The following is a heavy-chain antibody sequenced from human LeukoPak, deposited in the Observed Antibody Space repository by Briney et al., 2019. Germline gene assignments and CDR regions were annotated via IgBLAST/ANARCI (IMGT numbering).Heavy chain of an antibody. J-gene: IGHJ4*02. Sequence: PGGSLRLSCAASEFSVGSNYMTWVRQAPGKGLEWVSLIYSGGSTYYADSVKGRFTISRDNSKNTLYLQMNSLRAEDTAVYYCARDPYDSSSYYYSYFDYWGQGTLVTVSS. V-gene: IGHV3-66*01. CDR1: EFSVGSNY. CDR2: IYSGGST. D-gene: IGHD3-22*01. CDR3: ARDPYDSSSYYYSYFDY.